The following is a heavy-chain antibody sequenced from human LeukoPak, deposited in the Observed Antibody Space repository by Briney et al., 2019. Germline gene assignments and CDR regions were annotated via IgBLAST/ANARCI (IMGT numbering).Heavy chain of an antibody. CDR1: GYIFSNYG. J-gene: IGHJ4*02. D-gene: IGHD1-26*01. CDR3: ARGSELLF. CDR2: ISTDNGNT. Sequence: ASVKVSCKASGYIFSNYGISWVRQAPGQGLEWLGRISTDNGNTNYAQKFQGRVTMTTDTSTSTVYMELRRLTSDDTAVYYCARGSELLFWGQGTLVAVSS. V-gene: IGHV1-18*01.